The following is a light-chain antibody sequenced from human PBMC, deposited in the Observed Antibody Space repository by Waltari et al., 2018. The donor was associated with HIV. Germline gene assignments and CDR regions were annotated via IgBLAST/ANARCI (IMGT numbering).Light chain of an antibody. CDR2: GAS. CDR3: HQYNNWPPVT. Sequence: EVVMTQSPATLSVSPGERATLSCRASQSVGSNLAWYQQKPGQAPRLLIYGASTRATGVPARFTGSGSVTEFTLTISSLQSEDFAVYYCHQYNNWPPVTFCGGTKVEIK. V-gene: IGKV3-15*01. J-gene: IGKJ4*01. CDR1: QSVGSN.